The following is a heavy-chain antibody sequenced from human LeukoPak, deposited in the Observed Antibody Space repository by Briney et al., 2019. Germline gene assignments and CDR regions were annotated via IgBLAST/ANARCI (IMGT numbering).Heavy chain of an antibody. CDR3: ASLSGSYRDY. CDR2: IWYDGSNK. Sequence: PGGSLRLSCAASGFTFSSYSMNWVRQAPGKGLEWVAVIWYDGSNKYYADSVKGRFTISRDNSKNTLYLQMNSLRAEDTAVYYCASLSGSYRDYWGQGTLVTVSS. CDR1: GFTFSSYS. J-gene: IGHJ4*02. V-gene: IGHV3-33*08. D-gene: IGHD1-26*01.